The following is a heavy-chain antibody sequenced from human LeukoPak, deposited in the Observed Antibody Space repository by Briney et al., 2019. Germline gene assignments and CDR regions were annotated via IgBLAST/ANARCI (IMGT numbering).Heavy chain of an antibody. Sequence: YRSKWYNDYAVSVKSRITINPVTSKNQFSLQLNSVTPEDTAVYYCARDRLPGIAAAAITHWGQGTLVTVSS. D-gene: IGHD6-13*01. CDR2: YRSKWYN. V-gene: IGHV6-1*01. CDR3: ARDRLPGIAAAAITH. J-gene: IGHJ4*02.